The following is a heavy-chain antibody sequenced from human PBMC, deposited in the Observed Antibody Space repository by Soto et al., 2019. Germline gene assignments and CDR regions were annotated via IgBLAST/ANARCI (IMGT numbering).Heavy chain of an antibody. Sequence: GESLRLSCAASGFTVSSNYMSWVRQAPGKGLEWVSVIYSGGSTYYADSVKGRFTISRHNSKNTLYLQMNSLRAEDTAVYYCARLTGNPNWYFDLWGRGTLVTVSS. V-gene: IGHV3-53*04. J-gene: IGHJ2*01. D-gene: IGHD7-27*01. CDR3: ARLTGNPNWYFDL. CDR1: GFTVSSNY. CDR2: IYSGGST.